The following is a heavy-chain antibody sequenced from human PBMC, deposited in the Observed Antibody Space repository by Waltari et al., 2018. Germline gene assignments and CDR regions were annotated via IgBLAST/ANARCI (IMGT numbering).Heavy chain of an antibody. Sequence: QLQLQESGPGLVQPSETLSLTCTVSGDSISSSSYYWGWISQPPGKGLEWIGSIYYSGSTYYNPSLKSRVTISVDTSKNQFSLKLSSVTAADTAVYYCARAALGTMIVVVIADDAFDIWGQGTMVTVSS. D-gene: IGHD3-22*01. CDR2: IYYSGST. V-gene: IGHV4-39*07. CDR1: GDSISSSSYY. CDR3: ARAALGTMIVVVIADDAFDI. J-gene: IGHJ3*02.